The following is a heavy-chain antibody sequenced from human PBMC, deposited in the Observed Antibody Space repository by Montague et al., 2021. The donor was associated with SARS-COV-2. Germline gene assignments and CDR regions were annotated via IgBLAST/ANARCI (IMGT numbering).Heavy chain of an antibody. CDR1: GGSFSDYY. V-gene: IGHV4-34*01. J-gene: IGHJ2*01. CDR3: AGGAPTITMIVVVVTGAGWYFDL. Sequence: SETLSLTCAVHGGSFSDYYWSWIRQAPGKGLEWIGEINHSGSTNYNPSLKSRVTISVDTSKTQFSLKLSSVTAADTAVYYCAGGAPTITMIVVVVTGAGWYFDLWGRGTLVSVSA. D-gene: IGHD3-22*01. CDR2: INHSGST.